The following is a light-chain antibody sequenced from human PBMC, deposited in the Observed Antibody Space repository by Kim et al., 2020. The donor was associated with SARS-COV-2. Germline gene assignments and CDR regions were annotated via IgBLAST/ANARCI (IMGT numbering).Light chain of an antibody. CDR1: SLRSNH. V-gene: IGLV3-19*01. J-gene: IGLJ3*02. Sequence: SSELTQDPAVSVALGQTVRITCQGDSLRSNHASWYQQKPGQAPLVVIYGKNNRPSGIPDRFSGSRSGNTASLTITGAHPEDEADYYCNSRDKNEWVFGGG. CDR2: GKN. CDR3: NSRDKNEWV.